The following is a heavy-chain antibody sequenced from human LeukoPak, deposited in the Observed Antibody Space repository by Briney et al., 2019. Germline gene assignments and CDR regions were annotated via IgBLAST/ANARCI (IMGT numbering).Heavy chain of an antibody. Sequence: ASVKVSCKASGYTFTDYYMHWVRQAPGHGLEWMGWINPKNGGTFYPQSFQGRITMTRDTSISTVYMELSSLLSANTAAYYCAREADILTGYYKYWGQGTVVTVSS. V-gene: IGHV1-2*02. J-gene: IGHJ4*02. CDR3: AREADILTGYYKY. D-gene: IGHD3-9*01. CDR1: GYTFTDYY. CDR2: INPKNGGT.